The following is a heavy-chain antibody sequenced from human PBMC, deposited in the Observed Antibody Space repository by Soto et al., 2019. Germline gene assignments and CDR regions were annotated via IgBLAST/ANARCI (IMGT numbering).Heavy chain of an antibody. CDR3: ASLYYDFWSGYFVDY. J-gene: IGHJ4*02. V-gene: IGHV4-61*08. Sequence: PSETLSLTCTVSGGSISSGGYYWNWIRQPPGKGLEWIGYIYYSGSTNYNPSLKSRVTISVDTSKNQFSLKLSSVTAADTAVYYCASLYYDFWSGYFVDYWGQGTLVTVSS. CDR1: GGSISSGGYY. D-gene: IGHD3-3*01. CDR2: IYYSGST.